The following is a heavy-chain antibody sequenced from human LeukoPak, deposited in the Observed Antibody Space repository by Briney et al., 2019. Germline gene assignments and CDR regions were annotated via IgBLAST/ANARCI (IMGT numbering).Heavy chain of an antibody. CDR2: ISGSGGTT. CDR3: AKDGHYYYDSSGYYFFDY. J-gene: IGHJ4*02. CDR1: GFTFSSYA. D-gene: IGHD3-22*01. Sequence: GGSLRLSCAASGFTFSSYAMSWVRQAPGKGLEWVSAISGSGGTTYYADSVKGRFTISRDNSKSTLHLQMNSLRAEDTAIYYCAKDGHYYYDSSGYYFFDYWGQGTLVTVSS. V-gene: IGHV3-23*01.